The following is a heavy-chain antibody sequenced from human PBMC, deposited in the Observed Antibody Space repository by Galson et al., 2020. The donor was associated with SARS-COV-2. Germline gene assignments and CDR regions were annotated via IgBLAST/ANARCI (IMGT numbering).Heavy chain of an antibody. CDR2: ISDTGST. D-gene: IGHD2-2*01. CDR3: ARGPARLDS. J-gene: IGHJ4*02. Sequence: SETLSLTCTVSSGSMRTYYWSWIRQSPAKGLQWIGYISDTGSTNYNPSLKSRVTMSVDTSKNQFSLNLDSVTAADTAVYFCARGPARLDSWGQGILVTISS. CDR1: SGSMRTYY. V-gene: IGHV4-59*13.